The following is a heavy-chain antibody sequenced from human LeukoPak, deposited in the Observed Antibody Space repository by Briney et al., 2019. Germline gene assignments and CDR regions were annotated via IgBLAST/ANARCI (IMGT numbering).Heavy chain of an antibody. CDR2: INPSGGST. CDR3: ARDPGYDTSGYYYGYFDY. Sequence: ASVKVSCKASGYTFTTYYVHWVRQAPGQGLEWMGIINPSGGSTTYAQKFRGRLTMTRDTSISTAYMELSSLRSEDTAVYYCARDPGYDTSGYYYGYFDYWGLGTLVTVSS. V-gene: IGHV1-46*01. D-gene: IGHD3-22*01. J-gene: IGHJ4*02. CDR1: GYTFTTYY.